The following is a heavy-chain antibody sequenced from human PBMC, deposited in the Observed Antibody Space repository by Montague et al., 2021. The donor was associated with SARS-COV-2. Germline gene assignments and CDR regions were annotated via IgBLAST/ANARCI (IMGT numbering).Heavy chain of an antibody. CDR2: IYTSGST. V-gene: IGHV4-61*02. D-gene: IGHD3-22*01. J-gene: IGHJ6*02. Sequence: TLSLTCTVSGSSISSGSYYWSWIRQPAGKGLEWIGRIYTSGSTNYNPSLKSRVTISVDTSKNQFSLKLSSVTAADTAVYYCARDSDYYDSSAGYYYGMDVWGQGTTVTVSS. CDR3: ARDSDYYDSSAGYYYGMDV. CDR1: GSSISSGSYY.